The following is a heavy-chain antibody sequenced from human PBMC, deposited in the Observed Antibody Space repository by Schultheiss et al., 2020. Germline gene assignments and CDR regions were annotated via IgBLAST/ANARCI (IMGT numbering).Heavy chain of an antibody. J-gene: IGHJ5*02. CDR3: ARSRCSSTSCYLFWFDP. CDR2: IYYSGST. D-gene: IGHD2-2*01. CDR1: GGSISSGGYY. Sequence: SETLSLTCTVSGGSISSGGYYWSWIRQHPGKGLEWIGYIYYSGSTYYNPSLKSRVTISVDTSKNQFSLKLSSVTVADTAVYYCARSRCSSTSCYLFWFDPWGQGTLVTVSS. V-gene: IGHV4-31*03.